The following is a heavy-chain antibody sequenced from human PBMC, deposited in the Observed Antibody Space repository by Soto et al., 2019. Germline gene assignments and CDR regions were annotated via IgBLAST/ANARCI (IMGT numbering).Heavy chain of an antibody. CDR3: VKDPHTSSWYSGYYFDY. V-gene: IGHV3-64D*06. CDR2: ISSNGGST. Sequence: GGSLRLSCSASGFTFSSYAMHWVRQAPGKGLEYVSAISSNGGSTYYADSVRARFTISRDNSKNTLYLQMSSLRPEDTAVYYCVKDPHTSSWYSGYYFDYWGQGT. D-gene: IGHD6-13*01. J-gene: IGHJ4*02. CDR1: GFTFSSYA.